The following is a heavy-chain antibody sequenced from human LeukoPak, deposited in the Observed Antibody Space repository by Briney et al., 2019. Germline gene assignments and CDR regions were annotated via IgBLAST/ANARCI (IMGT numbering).Heavy chain of an antibody. V-gene: IGHV4-39*01. J-gene: IGHJ4*02. D-gene: IGHD3-16*01. CDR3: ARGGSNFDY. CDR2: IYDSGST. Sequence: SETLSLTCTVSGGSIRSSYYYWGWIRQPPGKGLEWIGSIYDSGSTYYNPSLKSRVTMSVDTSKNQFSLKLSSVTAADTAVYYCARGGSNFDYWGQGTLVTVSS. CDR1: GGSIRSSYYY.